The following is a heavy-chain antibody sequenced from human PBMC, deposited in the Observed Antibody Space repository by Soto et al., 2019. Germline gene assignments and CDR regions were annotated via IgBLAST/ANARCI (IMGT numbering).Heavy chain of an antibody. CDR3: ARDIFGGAYDFLH. CDR2: ISSGGSP. CDR1: GFRVSSLY. J-gene: IGHJ4*02. Sequence: EVQLVESGGGLVQPGGSLRLSCAASGFRVSSLYMTWVRQAPGKGLQWVAVISSGGSPYYADSVKGRFTISRDNSKNTLYLEMNILRAEDTAVYYCARDIFGGAYDFLHGGQGTLVTVSS. D-gene: IGHD3-3*01. V-gene: IGHV3-66*01.